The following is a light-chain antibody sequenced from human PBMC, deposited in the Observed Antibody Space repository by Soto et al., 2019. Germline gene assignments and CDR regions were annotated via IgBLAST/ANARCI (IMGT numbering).Light chain of an antibody. V-gene: IGLV1-40*01. Sequence: QSVLTQPPSVSGAPGQRVTISCTGSSSNIGAGYDVHWYQQLPGTAPKLLIYGNSNRPSGVPDRFSGSESGTSASLAITGLQADDEADYYCQSYDSSLSGSYVFGTGTKVTVL. CDR3: QSYDSSLSGSYV. CDR2: GNS. J-gene: IGLJ1*01. CDR1: SSNIGAGYD.